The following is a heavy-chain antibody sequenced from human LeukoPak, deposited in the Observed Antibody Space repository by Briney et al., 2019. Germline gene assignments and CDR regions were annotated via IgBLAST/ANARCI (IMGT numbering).Heavy chain of an antibody. V-gene: IGHV1-46*01. J-gene: IGHJ6*03. D-gene: IGHD5-18*01. CDR1: GYTFTSYY. CDR3: ARGRGYSYGFERWYYYYYMDV. CDR2: INPSGGST. Sequence: ASVKVSCKASGYTFTSYYMHWVRQAPGQGLEWMGIINPSGGSTSYAQKFQGRVTMTRDTSTSTVYMELSSLRSEDTAVYYCARGRGYSYGFERWYYYYYMDVWGKGTTVTVSS.